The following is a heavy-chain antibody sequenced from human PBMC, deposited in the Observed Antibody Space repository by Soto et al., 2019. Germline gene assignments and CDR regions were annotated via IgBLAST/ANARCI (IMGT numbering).Heavy chain of an antibody. CDR2: IYHSGRT. D-gene: IGHD6-19*01. V-gene: IGHV4-4*02. J-gene: IGHJ4*02. Sequence: PSETLSLTCAVSGCSISSSNWWSWIRQPPGKGLEWIGEIYHSGRTNYNPSLKRRVTISVDKSKNQFSLNLTSVTAADTAMYYCAKANSSGWNNHFDYWGQGALVTVSS. CDR1: GCSISSSNW. CDR3: AKANSSGWNNHFDY.